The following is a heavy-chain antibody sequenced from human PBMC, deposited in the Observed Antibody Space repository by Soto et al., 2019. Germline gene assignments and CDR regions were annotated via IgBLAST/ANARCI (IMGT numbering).Heavy chain of an antibody. CDR3: SRFIMVGGWFDPNYYHGMDV. V-gene: IGHV1-18*01. J-gene: IGHJ6*02. D-gene: IGHD6-19*01. CDR2: ISGYNGNT. CDR1: GYTFSNYG. Sequence: ASVKVSCKTSGYTFSNYGINWVREAPGQGLEWMGWISGYNGNTNYAQTVQGRVTMTTDTSTGTVYMELRSLKPDDTAIYYCSRFIMVGGWFDPNYYHGMDVWGQGTTVTVSS.